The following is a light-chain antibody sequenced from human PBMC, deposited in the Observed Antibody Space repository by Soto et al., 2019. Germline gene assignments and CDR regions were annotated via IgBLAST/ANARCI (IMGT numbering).Light chain of an antibody. J-gene: IGKJ1*01. CDR1: QSVSSSY. V-gene: IGKV3-20*01. Sequence: EIVLTQSPGTLSLSPGERATLSCRASQSVSSSYLAWYQQKPGQAPRLLIYGASRRATGIPDRFSGSGSGTDFSLTISRLEPEDLSLYYCPQYGSSPGTFGQGTKVEIK. CDR3: PQYGSSPGT. CDR2: GAS.